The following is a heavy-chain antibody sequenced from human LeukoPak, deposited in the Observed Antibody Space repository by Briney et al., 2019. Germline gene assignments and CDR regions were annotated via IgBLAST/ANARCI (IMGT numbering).Heavy chain of an antibody. J-gene: IGHJ6*02. V-gene: IGHV3-30-3*01. CDR3: AKGEQQLNYYYGMDV. CDR1: GFTFSSYA. D-gene: IGHD6-13*01. Sequence: GGSLRLSCAASGFTFSSYAMHWVRQAPGKGLEWVAVISYDGSNKYYADSVKGRFTISRDNSKNTLYLQMNSLRAEDTAVYYCAKGEQQLNYYYGMDVWGPGTTVTVSS. CDR2: ISYDGSNK.